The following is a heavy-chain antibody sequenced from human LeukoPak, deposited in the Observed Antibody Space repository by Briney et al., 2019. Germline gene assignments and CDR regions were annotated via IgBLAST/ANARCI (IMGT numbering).Heavy chain of an antibody. Sequence: WASVKVSCKASGYTFTGYYMHWVRQAPGQGLEWMGWINPNSGGTNYAQKFQGRVTMTRDTSISTAYMELSRLRSDDTAVYYCARDSPYEYSSPRLTDYWGQGTLVTVSS. CDR2: INPNSGGT. CDR3: ARDSPYEYSSPRLTDY. D-gene: IGHD6-6*01. J-gene: IGHJ4*02. V-gene: IGHV1-2*02. CDR1: GYTFTGYY.